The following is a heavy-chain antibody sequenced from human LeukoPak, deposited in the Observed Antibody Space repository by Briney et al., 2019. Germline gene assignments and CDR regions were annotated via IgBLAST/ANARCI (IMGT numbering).Heavy chain of an antibody. J-gene: IGHJ4*02. CDR3: TTAVSMVRGAAFDY. CDR2: IKSKTDGGTT. Sequence: KPGGSLRLSCAASGFTFSSYAMSWVRQAPGKGLEWVGRIKSKTDGGTTDYAAPVKGRFSFSRDDSKNTLYLQMNSLKPEDTAVYYCTTAVSMVRGAAFDYWGQGTLVTVSS. CDR1: GFTFSSYA. D-gene: IGHD3-10*01. V-gene: IGHV3-15*01.